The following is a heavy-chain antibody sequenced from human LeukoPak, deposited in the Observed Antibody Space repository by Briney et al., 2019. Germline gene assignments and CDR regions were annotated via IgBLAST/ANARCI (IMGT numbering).Heavy chain of an antibody. V-gene: IGHV1-69*01. Sequence: ASVKVSCKASGGTFGNNAVSWQQQAPAEGPEWMGDIITILDTANYAQKFQGRVTITADESTSTAYMELSSLRSEDTAVYYCARAQEAGDFDYWGQGTLVTVSS. CDR3: ARAQEAGDFDY. CDR2: IITILDTA. D-gene: IGHD7-27*01. CDR1: GGTFGNNA. J-gene: IGHJ4*02.